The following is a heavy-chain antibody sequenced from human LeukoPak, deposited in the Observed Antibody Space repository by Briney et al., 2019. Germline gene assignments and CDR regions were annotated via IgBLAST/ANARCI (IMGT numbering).Heavy chain of an antibody. J-gene: IGHJ4*02. CDR3: ARDGYLAPVIAYLDY. V-gene: IGHV3-74*01. CDR1: GFTFSSYW. CDR2: VKGDGSRA. Sequence: GGSLRLSCAASGFTFSSYWMHWVRQSPGKGLEWVGQVKGDGSRANYADSVKGRFTIFRDNAKNTVYLQLNSLRAEDTAVYYCARDGYLAPVIAYLDYWGQGTPVTVSS. D-gene: IGHD2-2*03.